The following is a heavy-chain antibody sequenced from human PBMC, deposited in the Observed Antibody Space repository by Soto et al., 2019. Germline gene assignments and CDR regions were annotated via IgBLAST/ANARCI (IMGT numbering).Heavy chain of an antibody. CDR2: IYPGGSDT. V-gene: IGHV5-51*01. CDR3: ARLGYYDFWSGYYKYYYYGMDV. J-gene: IGHJ6*02. CDR1: GYIFTSYW. D-gene: IGHD3-3*01. Sequence: GESLKLSCKGSGYIFTSYWIGWVRQMPGKGLEWMGIIYPGGSDTRYSPSFQGQVTISADKSTSTAYLQWSSLKASDTAMYYCARLGYYDFWSGYYKYYYYGMDVWGQGTTVTVSS.